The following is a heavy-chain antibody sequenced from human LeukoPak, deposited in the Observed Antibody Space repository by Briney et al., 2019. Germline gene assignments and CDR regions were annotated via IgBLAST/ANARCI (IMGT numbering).Heavy chain of an antibody. D-gene: IGHD5-18*01. CDR3: ARLRYSQPIYYYMDV. CDR2: INYSGTT. Sequence: SETLSLTCTVSGDSISSNRYYWPWVRQPPGKGLEWIGSINYSGTTYYNPSLRSRVTISVDTSKNQFSLKLSSVTAADTAIYYCARLRYSQPIYYYMDVWGKGTTVTVSS. J-gene: IGHJ6*03. CDR1: GDSISSNRYY. V-gene: IGHV4-39*01.